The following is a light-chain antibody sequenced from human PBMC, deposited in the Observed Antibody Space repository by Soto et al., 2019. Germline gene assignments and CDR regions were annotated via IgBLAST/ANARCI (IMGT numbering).Light chain of an antibody. Sequence: QSALTQPPSVSGAPGQRVTISCTGSSSNIGAGYDVHWYQQLPGTAPKLLIYGNSSRPSGVPDRFSGSKSGTSASLAITGLQAADEADYYCQSYDSSPSVLYVFGTGTKVTVL. CDR2: GNS. J-gene: IGLJ1*01. CDR1: SSNIGAGYD. CDR3: QSYDSSPSVLYV. V-gene: IGLV1-40*01.